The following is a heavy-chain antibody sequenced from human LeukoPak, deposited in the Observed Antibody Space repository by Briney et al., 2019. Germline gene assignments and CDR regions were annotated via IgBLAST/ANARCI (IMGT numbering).Heavy chain of an antibody. J-gene: IGHJ3*02. CDR3: ARRAACHAFDI. V-gene: IGHV4-34*01. Sequence: SETLSLTCAVYGGSFSGYYWSWIRQPPGKGLEWIGEINHSGSTNYNPSLKSRVTISVDTSKNQFSLKLSSVTAADTAVYYCARRAACHAFDIWGQGTMVTVSS. CDR2: INHSGST. D-gene: IGHD6-6*01. CDR1: GGSFSGYY.